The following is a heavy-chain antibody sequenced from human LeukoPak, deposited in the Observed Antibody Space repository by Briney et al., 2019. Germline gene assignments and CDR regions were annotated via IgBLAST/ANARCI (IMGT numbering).Heavy chain of an antibody. CDR3: ARGASTARYFDWFEPIHFDY. J-gene: IGHJ4*02. Sequence: PGGSLRLSCAASGFTFSSYWMHWVRQAPGKGLVWVSRINSDGSSTSYADSVKGRFTISRDNAKNTLYLQMNSLRAEDTAVYYCARGASTARYFDWFEPIHFDYWGQGTLVTVSS. V-gene: IGHV3-74*01. D-gene: IGHD3-9*01. CDR1: GFTFSSYW. CDR2: INSDGSST.